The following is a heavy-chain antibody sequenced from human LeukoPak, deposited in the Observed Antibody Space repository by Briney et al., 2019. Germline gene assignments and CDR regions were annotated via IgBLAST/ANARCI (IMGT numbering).Heavy chain of an antibody. Sequence: PGGSLRLSCAASGFTFSSYGMHWVRQAPGKGLEWVAFIRYDGSNKYYADSVKGRFTISRDNSKNTLYLQMNSLRAEDTAVYYCARVGGYYGSGSYSYYYYYYMDVWGKGTTVTISS. CDR1: GFTFSSYG. CDR3: ARVGGYYGSGSYSYYYYYYMDV. J-gene: IGHJ6*03. CDR2: IRYDGSNK. D-gene: IGHD3-10*01. V-gene: IGHV3-30*02.